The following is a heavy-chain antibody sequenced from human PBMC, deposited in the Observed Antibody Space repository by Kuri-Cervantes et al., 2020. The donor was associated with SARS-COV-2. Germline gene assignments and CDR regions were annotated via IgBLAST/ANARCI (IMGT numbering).Heavy chain of an antibody. CDR2: INHSGST. V-gene: IGHV4-39*07. J-gene: IGHJ6*03. CDR1: GGSISSSGYY. CDR3: ARGVSSSSPLTSYYMDV. D-gene: IGHD6-6*01. Sequence: SETLSLTCTVSGGSISSSGYYWGWIRQPPGKGLEWIGEINHSGSTNYNPSLKSRVTISVDTSKNQFSLKLSSVTAADTAVYYCARGVSSSSPLTSYYMDVWGKGTTVTVSS.